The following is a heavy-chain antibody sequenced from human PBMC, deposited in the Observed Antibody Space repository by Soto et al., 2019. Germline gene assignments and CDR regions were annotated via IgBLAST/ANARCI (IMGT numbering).Heavy chain of an antibody. J-gene: IGHJ4*02. Sequence: ASVKVSCKASGYTFTIYGISWVRQAPGQGLEWMGWISAYNGNTNYAQKLQGRVTMTTDTSTSTAYMELRSLRSDDTAVYYCARVYEKPTIRYYDSSGYYHYWGQGTLVTVS. D-gene: IGHD3-22*01. CDR3: ARVYEKPTIRYYDSSGYYHY. CDR2: ISAYNGNT. CDR1: GYTFTIYG. V-gene: IGHV1-18*04.